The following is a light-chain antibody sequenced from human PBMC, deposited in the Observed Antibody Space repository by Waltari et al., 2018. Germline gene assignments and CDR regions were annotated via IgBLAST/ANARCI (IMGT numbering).Light chain of an antibody. V-gene: IGLV2-23*02. Sequence: QSALTQPASVSGSPGQSITVSCTGTSRDVGRYNLVSWYQQHPGKAPKLIIYEVSERPSGVSDRFSGSKSGNTASLTISGLQAEDEGDYYCCSFAGSSISMVFGGGTTLTVL. CDR1: SRDVGRYNL. CDR2: EVS. J-gene: IGLJ2*01. CDR3: CSFAGSSISMV.